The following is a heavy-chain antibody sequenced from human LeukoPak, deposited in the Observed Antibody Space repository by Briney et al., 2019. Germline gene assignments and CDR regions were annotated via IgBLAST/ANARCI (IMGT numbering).Heavy chain of an antibody. CDR3: ARNMYGSGSYFDY. D-gene: IGHD3-10*01. CDR1: GGSISSYY. Sequence: SETLSLTCTVSGGSISSYYWSWIRQPPGKGLEWIGYIYYSGSTYYNPSLKSRVTISVDMSKNQFSLKLSSVTAADTAVYYCARNMYGSGSYFDYWGQGTLVTVSS. V-gene: IGHV4-59*06. J-gene: IGHJ4*02. CDR2: IYYSGST.